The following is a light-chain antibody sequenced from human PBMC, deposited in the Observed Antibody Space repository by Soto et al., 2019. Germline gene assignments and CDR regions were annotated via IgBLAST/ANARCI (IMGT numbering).Light chain of an antibody. Sequence: DIQMTQSPSSVSASVGDRVTITCRASRTISNWLAWYQQKPGKAPKLLIYVASALDSGVPSRFSGGGSGTDFTLTSSCMQPEDFATYYCQQANIFPITFGQGTRLEIK. J-gene: IGKJ5*01. CDR1: RTISNW. V-gene: IGKV1-12*01. CDR2: VAS. CDR3: QQANIFPIT.